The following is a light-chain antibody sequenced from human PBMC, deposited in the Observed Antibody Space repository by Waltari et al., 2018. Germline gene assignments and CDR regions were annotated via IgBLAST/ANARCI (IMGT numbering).Light chain of an antibody. J-gene: IGLJ2*01. Sequence: QSALTQPASVSGSPGQPITISCTGTSSDVGGYNYVSWYQQNPGKAPKLRIYDVSNRPSGVSNRFSGSKSGNTASLTISGLQAEDEADYYCSSYTSSTLFGGGTKLTVL. V-gene: IGLV2-14*03. CDR1: SSDVGGYNY. CDR3: SSYTSSTL. CDR2: DVS.